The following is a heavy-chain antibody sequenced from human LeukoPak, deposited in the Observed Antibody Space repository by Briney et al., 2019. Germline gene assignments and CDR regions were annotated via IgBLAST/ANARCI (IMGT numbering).Heavy chain of an antibody. CDR2: INNVGNII. D-gene: IGHD7-27*01. J-gene: IGHJ4*02. CDR1: GFTLTDKY. V-gene: IGHV3-11*04. Sequence: GGSLRLSCAASGFTLTDKYMSWIRQAPGKGLEWVAYINNVGNIIYYADSVRGRFTISRDNAKKSLYLRMNSLRAEDTAVYYCARDPPNWGFGYWGQGTLVTVSS. CDR3: ARDPPNWGFGY.